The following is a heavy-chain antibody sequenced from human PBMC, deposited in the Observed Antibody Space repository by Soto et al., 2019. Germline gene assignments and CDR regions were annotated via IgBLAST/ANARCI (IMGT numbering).Heavy chain of an antibody. CDR3: AKDQSYIGWFDP. V-gene: IGHV3-23*01. CDR1: GFIFSSYA. CDR2: ISGSGGST. Sequence: LRLSCTVSGFIFSSYAMSWVRQAPGKGLEWVSGISGSGGSTDYADSVKGRFTISRDNSKNTLYLQMNSLRAEDTAVYYCAKDQSYIGWFDPWGQGTLVTVSS. D-gene: IGHD5-12*01. J-gene: IGHJ5*02.